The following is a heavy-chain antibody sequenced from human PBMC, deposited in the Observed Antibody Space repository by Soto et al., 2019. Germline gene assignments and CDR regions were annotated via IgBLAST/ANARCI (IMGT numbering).Heavy chain of an antibody. J-gene: IGHJ5*02. CDR3: ARQIAVAGDWFDP. CDR1: GGTFSSYT. Sequence: QVQLVQSGAEVEKPGSSVKVSCKASGGTFSSYTISWVRQAPGQGLEWMGRIIPILGIANYAQKFQGRVTITADKSTSTAYMELSSLRSEDTAVYYCARQIAVAGDWFDPWGQGTLVTVSS. D-gene: IGHD6-19*01. CDR2: IIPILGIA. V-gene: IGHV1-69*02.